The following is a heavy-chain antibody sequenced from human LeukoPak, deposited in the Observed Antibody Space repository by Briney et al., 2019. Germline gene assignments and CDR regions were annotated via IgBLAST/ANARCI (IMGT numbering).Heavy chain of an antibody. CDR1: GYTFTGYY. V-gene: IGHV1-46*01. J-gene: IGHJ4*02. CDR2: INPSGGST. D-gene: IGHD6-19*01. CDR3: AGDLAVAGISQYYFDY. Sequence: ASVKVSCKASGYTFTGYYMHWVRQAPGQGLEWMGIINPSGGSTSYAQKFQGRVTMTRDTSTSTVYMELSSLRSEDTAVYYCAGDLAVAGISQYYFDYWGQGTLVTVSS.